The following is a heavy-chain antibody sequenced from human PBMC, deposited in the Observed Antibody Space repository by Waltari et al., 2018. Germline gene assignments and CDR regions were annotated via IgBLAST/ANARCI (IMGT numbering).Heavy chain of an antibody. CDR1: GYLINSGYY. Sequence: QVQLQESGPGLVRPSETLSLTCAVSGYLINSGYYWGWVRQTPGKGLQWIATIYHGGDKYYNPSLESRVTMSLDTSKNQFFLKLTSVTAEDTAIYYCVRNGLGYCTSSTCYKNDDWGQGALVTVSS. D-gene: IGHD2-2*01. J-gene: IGHJ4*02. CDR3: VRNGLGYCTSSTCYKNDD. V-gene: IGHV4-38-2*01. CDR2: IYHGGDK.